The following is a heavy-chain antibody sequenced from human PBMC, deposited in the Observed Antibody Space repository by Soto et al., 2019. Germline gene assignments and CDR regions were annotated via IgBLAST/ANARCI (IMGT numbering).Heavy chain of an antibody. Sequence: QVQLVESGGGVVQPGRSLRLSCAASGFTFSSYSMHWVRQAPGKGLEWVAVISYDGSNKYYADAVKGRFTTSRDNSKSTLYLRMNSLRLEDTAVYYCARVGGTAARHQGLDFWGQGTLVTVSS. CDR1: GFTFSSYS. D-gene: IGHD6-6*01. CDR2: ISYDGSNK. J-gene: IGHJ4*02. V-gene: IGHV3-30-3*01. CDR3: ARVGGTAARHQGLDF.